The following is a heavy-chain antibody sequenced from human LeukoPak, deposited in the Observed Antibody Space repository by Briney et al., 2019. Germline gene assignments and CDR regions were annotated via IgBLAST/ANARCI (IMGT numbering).Heavy chain of an antibody. V-gene: IGHV3-43*02. CDR1: GFTFDDYA. J-gene: IGHJ4*02. D-gene: IGHD3-22*01. CDR2: ISGDGGST. CDR3: ARDLGGTYYYDSHQWKHGYYFDY. Sequence: GGSLRLSCAPSGFTFDDYAIHWVRLAPGKGLEWVSLISGDGGSTYYADSVKGRFTISRDNAKNSLYLQMNSLRAEDTAVYYCARDLGGTYYYDSHQWKHGYYFDYWGQGTLVTVSS.